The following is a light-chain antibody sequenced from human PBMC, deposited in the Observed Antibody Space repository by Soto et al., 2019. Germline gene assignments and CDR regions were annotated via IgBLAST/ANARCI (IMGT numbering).Light chain of an antibody. CDR1: NSDVGAYNY. CDR3: SSYAGSNNLV. J-gene: IGLJ2*01. Sequence: QSALTQPPSASGSPGQSVTISCTGTNSDVGAYNYVSWYQQHPGRAPKLLIFEVTKRPSGVPDRFSGSKSGNTASLTVSGVQPDDEADYFCSSYAGSNNLVFGGGTKLTVL. CDR2: EVT. V-gene: IGLV2-8*01.